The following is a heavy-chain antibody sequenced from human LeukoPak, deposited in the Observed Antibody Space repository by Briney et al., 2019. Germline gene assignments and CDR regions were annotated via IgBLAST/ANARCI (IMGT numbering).Heavy chain of an antibody. CDR1: GYTFTSYD. J-gene: IGHJ4*02. CDR3: ARGPPITMIVVVTPFDY. Sequence: ASVKVSCKASGYTFTSYDINWVRQATGQGLEWMGWMNPNSGNTGYAQKFQGRVTMTRNTSISTAYMELSSLRSEDTAVYYCARGPPITMIVVVTPFDYWGQGPLVTASS. CDR2: MNPNSGNT. V-gene: IGHV1-8*01. D-gene: IGHD3-22*01.